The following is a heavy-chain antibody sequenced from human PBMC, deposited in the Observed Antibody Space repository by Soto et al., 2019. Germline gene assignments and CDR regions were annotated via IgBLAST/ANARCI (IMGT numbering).Heavy chain of an antibody. CDR2: IYTAGGT. J-gene: IGHJ5*02. D-gene: IGHD2-2*01. Sequence: GGSLRLSCAASGFTVSNTYMTWVRQPPGKGLECVSVIYTAGGTNYADSVKGRFIISRDNSKNKLYLQMNSLRAEDTAVYYCARALPVAKGGFDPWGQGTLVTVSS. V-gene: IGHV3-53*01. CDR3: ARALPVAKGGFDP. CDR1: GFTVSNTY.